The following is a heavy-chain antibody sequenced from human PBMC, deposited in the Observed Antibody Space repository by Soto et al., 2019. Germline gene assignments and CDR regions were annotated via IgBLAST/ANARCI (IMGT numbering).Heavy chain of an antibody. V-gene: IGHV1-2*02. D-gene: IGHD6-13*01. CDR3: ARSGYSSSWYRALTDYYYGMDV. CDR2: INPNSGGT. Sequence: ASVKVSCKASGYTFTGYYMHWVRRAPGQGLEWMGWINPNSGGTNYAQKFQGRVTMTRDTSISTAYMELSRLRSDDTAVYYCARSGYSSSWYRALTDYYYGMDVWGQGTTVTVSS. CDR1: GYTFTGYY. J-gene: IGHJ6*02.